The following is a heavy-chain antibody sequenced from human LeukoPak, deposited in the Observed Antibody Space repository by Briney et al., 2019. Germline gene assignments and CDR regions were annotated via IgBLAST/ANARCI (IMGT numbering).Heavy chain of an antibody. D-gene: IGHD2-15*01. J-gene: IGHJ4*02. CDR2: ISAHKGET. CDR1: GYTFTTYG. CDR3: ARADIIVVAGSTPVGSGFEY. V-gene: IGHV1-18*01. Sequence: ASVKVSCKTSGYTFTTYGISWLRQAPGQGLEWMGWISAHKGETEYAQKFQGRVTMTREISTSTAYMELQSLTSDDTAVYYCARADIIVVAGSTPVGSGFEYWGQGALITVS.